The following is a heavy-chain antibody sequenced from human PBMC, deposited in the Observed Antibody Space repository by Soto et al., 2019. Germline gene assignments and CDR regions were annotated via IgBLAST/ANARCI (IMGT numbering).Heavy chain of an antibody. J-gene: IGHJ6*02. D-gene: IGHD1-26*01. CDR1: GYTFTSNY. CDR2: INPSGGST. V-gene: IGHV1-46*01. CDR3: AREVRWELLSGYGMDV. Sequence: GASVKVSCKASGYTFTSNYMHWVRQAPGQGLEWMGIINPSGGSTSYAQKFQGRVTMTRDTSTSTVYMELSSLRSEDTAVYYCAREVRWELLSGYGMDVWGQGTTVTVSS.